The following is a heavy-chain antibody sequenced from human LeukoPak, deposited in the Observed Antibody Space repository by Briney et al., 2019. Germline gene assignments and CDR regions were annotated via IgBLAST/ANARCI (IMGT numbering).Heavy chain of an antibody. CDR2: IYYSGST. CDR1: GGSISGYY. V-gene: IGHV4-59*08. J-gene: IGHJ4*02. Sequence: PSETLSLTCTVSGGSISGYYWSWIRQPPGKGLEWIGYIYYSGSTNYNPSLKSRVTISVDTSKNQFSLKLSSVTAADSAVYYCARLTRLSTSPDRYYLDYWGQGTLVTVSS. CDR3: ARLTRLSTSPDRYYLDY. D-gene: IGHD6-6*01.